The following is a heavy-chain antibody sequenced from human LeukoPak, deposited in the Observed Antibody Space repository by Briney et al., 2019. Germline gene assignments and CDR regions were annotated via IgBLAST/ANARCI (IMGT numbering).Heavy chain of an antibody. J-gene: IGHJ6*03. CDR3: ARGALWFGDNYYYYYMDV. CDR1: GGSISSYY. CDR2: IYYSGST. D-gene: IGHD3-10*01. V-gene: IGHV4-59*08. Sequence: SETLSLTCTVSGGSISSYYWSWIRQPPGKGLEWIGYIYYSGSTNYNPSLKSRVTISVDTSKNQFSLKLSSVTAADTAVYYCARGALWFGDNYYYYYMDVWGKGTTVTISS.